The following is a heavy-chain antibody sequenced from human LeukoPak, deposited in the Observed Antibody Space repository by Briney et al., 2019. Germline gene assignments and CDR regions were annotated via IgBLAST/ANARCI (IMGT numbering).Heavy chain of an antibody. CDR1: GGSVGSDNSY. CDR3: ARGVSLDY. Sequence: SETLSLTCTVSGGSVGSDNSYWNWIRQPAGKGLEWIGRIYGDGSSTYNPSLKSRVTISVDSSKNQLSLRLSSLTAADTAVYYCARGVSLDYWGQGTLVTVSS. CDR2: IYGDGSS. J-gene: IGHJ4*02. V-gene: IGHV4-61*02.